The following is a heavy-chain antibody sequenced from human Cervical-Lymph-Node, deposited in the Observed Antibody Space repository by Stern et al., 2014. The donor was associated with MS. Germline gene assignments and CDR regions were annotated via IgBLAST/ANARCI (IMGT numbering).Heavy chain of an antibody. Sequence: VQLVESGGGLVKPGGSLRLSCAASGFTFSSYSMNWVRQAPGKVLEWVSSISSSSSYIYYADSVKGRFTISRDNAKNSLYLQMNSLRAEDTAVYYCARDSSSWYAIDYWGQGTLVTVSS. D-gene: IGHD6-13*01. CDR2: ISSSSSYI. CDR3: ARDSSSWYAIDY. J-gene: IGHJ4*02. CDR1: GFTFSSYS. V-gene: IGHV3-21*01.